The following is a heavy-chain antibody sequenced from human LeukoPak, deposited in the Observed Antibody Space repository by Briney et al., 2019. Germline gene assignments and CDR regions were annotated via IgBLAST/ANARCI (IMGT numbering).Heavy chain of an antibody. Sequence: SVKASCKTSGGTFSNFAINWVRQAPGQGLEWMGGFIPVFGTPNYAQKFQDRLTITTDESTSTVYMEPSSLRPEDTAVYYCASHVDTTMVRVYYYYYLDVWGTGTTVIVSS. CDR2: FIPVFGTP. D-gene: IGHD5-18*01. J-gene: IGHJ6*03. V-gene: IGHV1-69*05. CDR3: ASHVDTTMVRVYYYYYLDV. CDR1: GGTFSNFA.